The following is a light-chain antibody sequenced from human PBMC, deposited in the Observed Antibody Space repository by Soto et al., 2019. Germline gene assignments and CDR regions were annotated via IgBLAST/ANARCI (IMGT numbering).Light chain of an antibody. CDR3: CSYAGSSTYPVL. J-gene: IGLJ2*01. Sequence: QSVLTQPASVSGSPGQSIAISCTGTNSDVGSYKFVSWYQQHPGKAPKLMIYEASQRPSGVSDRFSGSKSGNTASLTISGLQAEDEADYYCCSYAGSSTYPVLFGGGTKLTVL. V-gene: IGLV2-23*01. CDR2: EAS. CDR1: NSDVGSYKF.